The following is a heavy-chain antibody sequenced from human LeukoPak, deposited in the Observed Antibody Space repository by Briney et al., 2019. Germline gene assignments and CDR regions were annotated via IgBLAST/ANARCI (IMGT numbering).Heavy chain of an antibody. V-gene: IGHV5-51*01. D-gene: IGHD3-9*01. CDR3: ARRFYDILTGYYFDY. Sequence: GESLKISCKGSGYSFTSYWIGWVRQMPGKGLEWMGIIYPGGSDTRYSPSFQGQVTISADKSISTAYLQWSSLKASDTAMYYCARRFYDILTGYYFDYWGQGTLVTVSS. CDR2: IYPGGSDT. J-gene: IGHJ4*02. CDR1: GYSFTSYW.